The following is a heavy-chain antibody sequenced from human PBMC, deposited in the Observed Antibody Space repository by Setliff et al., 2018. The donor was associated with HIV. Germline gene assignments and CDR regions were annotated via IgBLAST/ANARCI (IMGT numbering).Heavy chain of an antibody. CDR2: VSQSGST. J-gene: IGHJ5*02. V-gene: IGHV4-39*01. D-gene: IGHD2-21*01. CDR1: GVSINRTDHY. CDR3: ARVPVAGANWFDP. Sequence: PSETLSLTCSVSGVSINRTDHYWGWIRQSPGKRLEWIGSVSQSGSTYYNPSLKSRITISVDRSKNLFSLKLISVTAAGQGVYYCARVPVAGANWFDPWGLGTLVTVS.